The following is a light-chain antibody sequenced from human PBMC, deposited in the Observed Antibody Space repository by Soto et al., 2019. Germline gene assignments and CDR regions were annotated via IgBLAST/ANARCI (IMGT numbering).Light chain of an antibody. CDR2: DDT. Sequence: SYELTQAPSVSVAPGQTARISCGGNNIGSKNVHWYQQKPGQAPVLVVYDDTDRPSGIPARFSGSNSGNTATLPISRVEDGDEADYFCQVWDVSSDLRVFGTGTKLTVL. J-gene: IGLJ1*01. CDR1: NIGSKN. CDR3: QVWDVSSDLRV. V-gene: IGLV3-21*02.